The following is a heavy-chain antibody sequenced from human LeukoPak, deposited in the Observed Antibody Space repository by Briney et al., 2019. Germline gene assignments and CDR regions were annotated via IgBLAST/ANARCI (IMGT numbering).Heavy chain of an antibody. V-gene: IGHV4-59*12. D-gene: IGHD6-13*01. Sequence: SETLFLTCSVSGGSISSLYWSWIRQPPGKGLEWIGYIYYTGSTNYNPSLKSRVTMFVDMSKNQFSLRLSSVTAADTAVYYCARDLDIAAAGTDWFDPWGQGTLVTVSS. J-gene: IGHJ5*02. CDR3: ARDLDIAAAGTDWFDP. CDR2: IYYTGST. CDR1: GGSISSLY.